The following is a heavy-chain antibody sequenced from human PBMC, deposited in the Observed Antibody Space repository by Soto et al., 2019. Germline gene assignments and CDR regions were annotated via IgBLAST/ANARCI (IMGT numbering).Heavy chain of an antibody. D-gene: IGHD5-12*01. V-gene: IGHV1-69*13. CDR1: VGTFSSYA. CDR3: ARDGYSGYDYLYYYYGMDV. CDR2: IIPIFGTA. Sequence: ASVKVSCKASVGTFSSYAISWVRQAPGQGLEWMGGIIPIFGTANYAQKFQGRVTITADESTSTAYMELSSLRSEDTAVYYCARDGYSGYDYLYYYYGMDVWGQGTTVTVSS. J-gene: IGHJ6*02.